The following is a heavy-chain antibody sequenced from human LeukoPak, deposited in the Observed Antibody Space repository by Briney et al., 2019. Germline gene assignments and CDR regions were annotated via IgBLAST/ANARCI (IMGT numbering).Heavy chain of an antibody. CDR2: IIPIFGTA. CDR1: GGTFTSYA. CDR3: ARGVATSDYYYYYMDV. J-gene: IGHJ6*03. Sequence: ASVKVSCKASGGTFTSYAISWVRQAPGQGLEWMGGIIPIFGTANYAQKFQGRVTITADESTRTAYMELSSLRSEDTAVYYCARGVATSDYYYYYMDVWGKGTTVTISS. D-gene: IGHD5-12*01. V-gene: IGHV1-69*13.